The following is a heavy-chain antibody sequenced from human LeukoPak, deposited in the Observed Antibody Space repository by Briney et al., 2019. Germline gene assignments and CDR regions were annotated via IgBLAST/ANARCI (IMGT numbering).Heavy chain of an antibody. J-gene: IGHJ4*02. CDR3: ARDEQQLVRPFDY. D-gene: IGHD6-13*01. V-gene: IGHV6-1*01. Sequence: SQTLSLTCAISGDSVSGNSAAWDWIRHSRSSGIGWQGRTYYRSKWYNDYAVSVKSRLTINPDTSKNQFSLHLNSVTPGDTAVYYCARDEQQLVRPFDYWGQGTLVTVSS. CDR1: GDSVSGNSAA. CDR2: TYYRSKWYN.